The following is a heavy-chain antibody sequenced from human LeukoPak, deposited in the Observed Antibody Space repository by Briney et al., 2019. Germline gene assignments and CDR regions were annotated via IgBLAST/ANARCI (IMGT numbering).Heavy chain of an antibody. J-gene: IGHJ4*02. V-gene: IGHV3-30*03. CDR3: ARVANHCSSTSCYTYYFDY. D-gene: IGHD2-2*02. CDR2: ISYDGSNK. Sequence: GGSLRLSCAASGFTFSSYGMHWVRQAPGKGLEWVAVISYDGSNKYYADSVKGRFTISRDNSKNTLYLQMNSLRAEDTAVYYCARVANHCSSTSCYTYYFDYWGQGTLVTVSS. CDR1: GFTFSSYG.